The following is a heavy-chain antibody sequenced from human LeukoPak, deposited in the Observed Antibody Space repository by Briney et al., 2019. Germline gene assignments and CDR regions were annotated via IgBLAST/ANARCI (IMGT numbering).Heavy chain of an antibody. J-gene: IGHJ5*02. CDR2: IYHSGST. V-gene: IGHV4-38-2*02. D-gene: IGHD2-2*01. CDR3: ARARRVVPAAIFWFDP. CDR1: GYSISSGYY. Sequence: SETLSLTCTVSGYSISSGYYWGWIRQPPGKGLEWIGSIYHSGSTYYNPSLKGRVTISVDTSKNQFSLKLSSVTAADTAVYYCARARRVVPAAIFWFDPWGQGTLVTVSS.